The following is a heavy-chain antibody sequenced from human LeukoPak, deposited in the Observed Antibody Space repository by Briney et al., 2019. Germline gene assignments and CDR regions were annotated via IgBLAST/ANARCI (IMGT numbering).Heavy chain of an antibody. CDR3: ARVPGYSSSWYAEFDY. D-gene: IGHD6-13*01. Sequence: SETLSLTCTVSGYSISSAYYWGWIRQPPGKGLEWIGSIYHSGSTYYNPSLESRVTMSVDTSKNQFSLKLSSVTAADTAVYYCARVPGYSSSWYAEFDYWGQGTLVTVSS. CDR1: GYSISSAYY. V-gene: IGHV4-38-2*02. CDR2: IYHSGST. J-gene: IGHJ4*02.